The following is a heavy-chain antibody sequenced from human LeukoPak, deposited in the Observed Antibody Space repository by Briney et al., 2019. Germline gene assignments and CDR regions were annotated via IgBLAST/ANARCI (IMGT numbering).Heavy chain of an antibody. Sequence: PGGSLRLSCVASGFIFRSYGMHWVRQAPGKGLEWVAFIRNDGTNTYYAESVKGRFTIYRDNYKDTLYLQMNSLRPEDTAMYVCAKDFNPGHSSEGPDYWGQGTLVTVSS. D-gene: IGHD1-1*01. CDR1: GFIFRSYG. CDR2: IRNDGTNT. J-gene: IGHJ4*02. V-gene: IGHV3-30*02. CDR3: AKDFNPGHSSEGPDY.